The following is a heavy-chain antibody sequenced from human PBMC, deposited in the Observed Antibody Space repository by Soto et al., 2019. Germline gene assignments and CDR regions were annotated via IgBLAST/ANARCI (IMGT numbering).Heavy chain of an antibody. CDR2: ISGSGDSR. J-gene: IGHJ4*02. V-gene: IGHV3-23*01. Sequence: GSLKLSCAASGXTFSSYSMSWVRRAPGKGLEWVSAISGSGDSRYYADSVKGRFTLSRDNSKNTLYLQMNSMRVEDTAVYYCAKYRGSSSWEHFDYWGQGTLAPVSS. D-gene: IGHD6-13*01. CDR3: AKYRGSSSWEHFDY. CDR1: GXTFSSYS.